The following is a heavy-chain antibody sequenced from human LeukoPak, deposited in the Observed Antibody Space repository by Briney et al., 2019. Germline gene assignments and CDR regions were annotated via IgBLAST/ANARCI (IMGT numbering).Heavy chain of an antibody. Sequence: ASVKVSCKASGYTFISYAMNWVRQAPGQGLEWMGWINTNTGNPTYAQGFTGRFVLSLDTAVSTAYLQISSLKAEDTAVYYCARDLDWFDPWGQGTLVTVSS. V-gene: IGHV7-4-1*02. CDR2: INTNTGNP. J-gene: IGHJ5*02. CDR3: ARDLDWFDP. CDR1: GYTFISYA.